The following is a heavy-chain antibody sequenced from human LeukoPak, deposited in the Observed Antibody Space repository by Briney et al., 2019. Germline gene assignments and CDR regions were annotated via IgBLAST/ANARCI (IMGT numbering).Heavy chain of an antibody. CDR3: ARDYELGTPGTAYEYFDY. Sequence: ASVRVSFKASGYSFSDYFMQWVRHAPGQGLEWMGWINPNSGGTSYAQKFQGRVTMTRDTSISTVYMELSRLTSDDTAVYYCARDYELGTPGTAYEYFDYWGQGTRVTGSS. D-gene: IGHD1-1*01. CDR1: GYSFSDYF. CDR2: INPNSGGT. J-gene: IGHJ4*02. V-gene: IGHV1-2*02.